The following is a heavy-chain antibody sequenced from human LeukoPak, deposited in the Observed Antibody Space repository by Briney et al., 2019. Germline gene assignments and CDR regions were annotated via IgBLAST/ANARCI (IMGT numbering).Heavy chain of an antibody. D-gene: IGHD1-7*01. J-gene: IGHJ3*02. V-gene: IGHV1-46*01. CDR1: GYTFTSYY. CDR2: INPSGGST. Sequence: ASVKVSCKASGYTFTSYYMHWVRQAPGQGLEWMGIINPSGGSTSYAQKFQGRVTMTRGTSTSTVYMELSSLRSEDTAVYYCARVELAEAFDIWGQGTMVTVSS. CDR3: ARVELAEAFDI.